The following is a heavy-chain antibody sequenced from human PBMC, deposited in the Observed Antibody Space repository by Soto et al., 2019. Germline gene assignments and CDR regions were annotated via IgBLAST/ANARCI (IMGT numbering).Heavy chain of an antibody. CDR1: GGSISSYY. CDR3: ARGRQDSSGYYSSLDY. Sequence: SETLSLTCTVSGGSISSYYWSWIRQPPGKGLEWIGYIYYSGSTNYNPSLKSRVTISVDTSKNQFSLKLSSVTAADTAVYYCARGRQDSSGYYSSLDYWGQGTLVTVS. CDR2: IYYSGST. V-gene: IGHV4-59*01. D-gene: IGHD3-22*01. J-gene: IGHJ4*02.